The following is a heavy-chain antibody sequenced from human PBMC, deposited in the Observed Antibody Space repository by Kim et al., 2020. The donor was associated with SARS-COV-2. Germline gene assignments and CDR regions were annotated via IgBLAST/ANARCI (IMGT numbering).Heavy chain of an antibody. V-gene: IGHV3-30*01. D-gene: IGHD5-18*01. Sequence: VKGRFTISRDNSKNTLYLQMNSLRAEDTAVYYCASNTAMGVLYYYGMDVWGQGTTVTVSS. J-gene: IGHJ6*02. CDR3: ASNTAMGVLYYYGMDV.